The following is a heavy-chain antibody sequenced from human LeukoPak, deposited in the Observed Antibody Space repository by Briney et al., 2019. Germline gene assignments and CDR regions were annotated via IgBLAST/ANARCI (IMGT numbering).Heavy chain of an antibody. CDR2: ISWNSGSI. Sequence: GGSLRLSCAASGFTFSTYIMTWVRQAPGKGLEWVSGISWNSGSIGYADSVKGRFTISRDNAKNSLYLQMNSLRAEDTALYYCAKGTGLYYYDSSGPGWGQGTLVTVSS. D-gene: IGHD3-22*01. CDR3: AKGTGLYYYDSSGPG. CDR1: GFTFSTYI. V-gene: IGHV3-9*01. J-gene: IGHJ4*02.